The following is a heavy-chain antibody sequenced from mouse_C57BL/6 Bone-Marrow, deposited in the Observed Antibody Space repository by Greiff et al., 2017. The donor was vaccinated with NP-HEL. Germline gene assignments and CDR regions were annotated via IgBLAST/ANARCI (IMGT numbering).Heavy chain of an antibody. CDR3: AGGGTMGGFAY. J-gene: IGHJ2*01. V-gene: IGHV3-6*01. Sequence: EVQLVESGPGLVKPSQSLSLTCSVTGYSITSGYYWNWIRQFPGNKLEWMGDISYDGSNNYNPSLKNQNSITRDTSKNQFFLKLNSVTTEDTATYDCAGGGTMGGFAYWSQGTTLTVSS. D-gene: IGHD1-1*02. CDR1: GYSITSGYY. CDR2: ISYDGSN.